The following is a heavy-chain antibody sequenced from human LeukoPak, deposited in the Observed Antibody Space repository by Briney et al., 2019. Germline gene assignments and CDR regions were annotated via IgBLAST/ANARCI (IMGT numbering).Heavy chain of an antibody. D-gene: IGHD3-16*02. V-gene: IGHV3-48*03. Sequence: PGGSLRLSCAASGFTFSSYEMNWVRRAPGKGLEWVSYISSSGSTIYYADSVKGRFTISRDNAKNSLYLQMNSLRAEDTAVYYCDTLKGSYLRDYWGQGTLVTVSS. J-gene: IGHJ4*02. CDR1: GFTFSSYE. CDR3: DTLKGSYLRDY. CDR2: ISSSGSTI.